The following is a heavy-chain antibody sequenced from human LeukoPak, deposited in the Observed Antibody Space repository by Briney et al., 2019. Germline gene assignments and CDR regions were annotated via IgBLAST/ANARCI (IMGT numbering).Heavy chain of an antibody. CDR3: ARGLGVVTAQSEQPKPRYFDL. CDR1: GYTCISYG. J-gene: IGHJ2*01. V-gene: IGHV1-18*01. CDR2: ISGYNGNT. Sequence: VASLRVSSKAPGYTCISYGISWVRQAPGQRLEWMGWISGYNGNTNYAQNLQGRVTMTTDTSTSTAYMELRSLRSDDTAVYYCARGLGVVTAQSEQPKPRYFDLWGRGTQVTVSS. D-gene: IGHD2-21*02.